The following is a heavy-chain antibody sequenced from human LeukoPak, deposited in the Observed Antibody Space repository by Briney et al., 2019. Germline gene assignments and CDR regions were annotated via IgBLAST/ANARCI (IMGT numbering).Heavy chain of an antibody. V-gene: IGHV1-2*02. Sequence: ASVKVSCKASGYTFTGYYMHWVRQAPGQGPEWMGWINPNSGGTNYAQKFQGRVTMTRDTSISTAYMELSRLRPDDTAVYYCAREAKKGRGYSYGTSDDAFDIWGQGTMVTVSS. J-gene: IGHJ3*02. D-gene: IGHD5-18*01. CDR1: GYTFTGYY. CDR3: AREAKKGRGYSYGTSDDAFDI. CDR2: INPNSGGT.